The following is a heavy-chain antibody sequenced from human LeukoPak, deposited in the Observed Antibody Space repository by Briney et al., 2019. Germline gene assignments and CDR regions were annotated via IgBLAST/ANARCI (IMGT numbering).Heavy chain of an antibody. D-gene: IGHD2-21*01. CDR3: AREWGLGY. CDR2: IPYDGSNK. CDR1: GFTFSTYG. J-gene: IGHJ4*02. V-gene: IGHV3-30*03. Sequence: GGSLRLSCEASGFTFSTYGMHWVRQAPDKGLEWITLIPYDGSNKYYADSVKGRFTISRDNSKNTLYLQMNSLRAEDTAVYYCAREWGLGYWGQGTLVTVSS.